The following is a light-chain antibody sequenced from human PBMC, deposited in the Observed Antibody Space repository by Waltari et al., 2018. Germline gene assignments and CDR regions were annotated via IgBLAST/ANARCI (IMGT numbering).Light chain of an antibody. Sequence: EIVLTQSPGTLSLSPGERATLSCRASQSVSSSSLAWYQQKPGQAPRLLIYGASSRATGIPDRFSGSGSGTDFSHTISRLGPEDFAVYYCQQYSSLPLTFGPGTKVDLK. CDR1: QSVSSSS. J-gene: IGKJ3*01. CDR3: QQYSSLPLT. V-gene: IGKV3-20*01. CDR2: GAS.